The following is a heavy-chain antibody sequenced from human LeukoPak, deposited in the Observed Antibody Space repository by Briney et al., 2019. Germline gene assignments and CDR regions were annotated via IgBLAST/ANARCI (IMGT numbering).Heavy chain of an antibody. D-gene: IGHD6-19*01. CDR2: IYYSGTT. V-gene: IGHV4-59*01. J-gene: IGHJ4*02. Sequence: KPSETLSLTCTVSGGSISTYYWSWIRQPPGKGLEWIGYIYYSGTTNYTPSLKSRVTISVDTSKNQFSLKLSSVTAADTAVYYCARLRYSSGQDYWGQGTLVTVSS. CDR3: ARLRYSSGQDY. CDR1: GGSISTYY.